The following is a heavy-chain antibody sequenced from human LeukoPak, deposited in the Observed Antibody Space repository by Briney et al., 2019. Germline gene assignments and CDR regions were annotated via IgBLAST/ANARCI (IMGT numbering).Heavy chain of an antibody. J-gene: IGHJ4*02. Sequence: ASVKVSCKASGGTFSSYATSWVRQAPGQGLEWMGWINPNSGGTNYAQKFQGWVTMTRDTSISTAYMELSRLRSNDTAVYYCARSGDSSGYYDYWGQGTLVTVSS. CDR3: ARSGDSSGYYDY. D-gene: IGHD3-22*01. V-gene: IGHV1-2*04. CDR2: INPNSGGT. CDR1: GGTFSSYA.